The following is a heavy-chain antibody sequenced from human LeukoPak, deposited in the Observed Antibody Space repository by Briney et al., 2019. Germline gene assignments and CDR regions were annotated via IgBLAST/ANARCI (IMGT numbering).Heavy chain of an antibody. D-gene: IGHD6-13*01. CDR2: IYSGGST. CDR1: GFTVSSNY. J-gene: IGHJ6*02. CDR3: ARGGVAAAGIDMDV. V-gene: IGHV3-66*02. Sequence: GGSLRLPCAASGFTVSSNYMSWVRQAPGKGLEWVSVIYSGGSTYYADSVKGRFTISRDNSKNTLYLQMNSLRAEDTAVYYCARGGVAAAGIDMDVWGQGTTVTVSS.